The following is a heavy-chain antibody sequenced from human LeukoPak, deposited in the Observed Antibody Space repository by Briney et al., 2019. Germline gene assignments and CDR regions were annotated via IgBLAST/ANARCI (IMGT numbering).Heavy chain of an antibody. Sequence: PGGSLRLSCAASGFTFTDYYMSWIRQAPGKGLEWVSYISSSGSTIYYADSVRGRFTISRDNAKNSLYLQMNSLRAEGTAVYYCARDGDCSGGSCYSEYFQHWGQGTLVTVSS. D-gene: IGHD2-15*01. CDR1: GFTFTDYY. CDR3: ARDGDCSGGSCYSEYFQH. CDR2: ISSSGSTI. V-gene: IGHV3-11*01. J-gene: IGHJ1*01.